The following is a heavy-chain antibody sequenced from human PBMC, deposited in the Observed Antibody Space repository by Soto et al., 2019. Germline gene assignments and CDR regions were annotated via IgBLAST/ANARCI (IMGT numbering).Heavy chain of an antibody. D-gene: IGHD3-9*01. CDR3: GGILAGYSTDAVDI. Sequence: GESLKISCKGSGYSFNSYWIGWVLQMPGKGLEWMGIIDPGDSDTRYSPSFQGQVTISADKSINSAYLQWSSLKALDTAMYYCGGILAGYSTDAVDIWGQGTMVTVSS. CDR2: IDPGDSDT. V-gene: IGHV5-51*01. CDR1: GYSFNSYW. J-gene: IGHJ3*02.